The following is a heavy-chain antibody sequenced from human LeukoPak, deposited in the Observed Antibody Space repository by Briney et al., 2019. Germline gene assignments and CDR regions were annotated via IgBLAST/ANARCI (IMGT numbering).Heavy chain of an antibody. CDR3: ARHQWHYYYYMGV. J-gene: IGHJ6*03. D-gene: IGHD6-19*01. CDR1: GGSISSSSYY. Sequence: PSETLSLTCTVSGGSISSSSYYWGWIRPPPGQGLEWIGSIYYSGDTYYNPSLKSRRVTMSVDTSKNQFSLRLSSVTAADTAVYYCARHQWHYYYYMGVWGKGSTVTVSS. CDR2: IYYSGDT. V-gene: IGHV4-39*01.